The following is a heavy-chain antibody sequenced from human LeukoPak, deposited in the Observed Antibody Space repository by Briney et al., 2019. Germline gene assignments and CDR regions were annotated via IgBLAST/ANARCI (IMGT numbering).Heavy chain of an antibody. D-gene: IGHD2-21*01. J-gene: IGHJ4*02. Sequence: GGSLRLSCAVSGITLSNYGMSWVRQSPGKGLEWVAGISGRGGGTNYADSVKGRFTISRDNSKNTLYLQMNSLRAEDTDVYFCAKRGVVIRVFLVGFHKEANYFDSWGQGALVPVSS. CDR3: AKRGVVIRVFLVGFHKEANYFDS. V-gene: IGHV3-23*01. CDR2: ISGRGGGT. CDR1: GITLSNYG.